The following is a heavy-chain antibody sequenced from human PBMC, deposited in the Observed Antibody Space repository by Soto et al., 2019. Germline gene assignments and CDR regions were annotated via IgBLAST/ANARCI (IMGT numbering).Heavy chain of an antibody. CDR2: IYYSGST. V-gene: IGHV4-31*03. J-gene: IGHJ5*02. CDR3: ARGGYYDSSGYWFDP. CDR1: GGSISSGGYY. Sequence: QVQLQESGPGLVKPSQTLSLTCTVSGGSISSGGYYWSWIRQHPGKGLEWIGYIYYSGSTYYNPSLNSRVTISVDTSKNQFSLKLSSVTAAETSVYYCARGGYYDSSGYWFDPWGQGTLVTVSS. D-gene: IGHD3-22*01.